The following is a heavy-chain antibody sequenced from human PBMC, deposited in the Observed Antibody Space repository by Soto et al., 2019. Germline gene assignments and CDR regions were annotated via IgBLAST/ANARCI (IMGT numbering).Heavy chain of an antibody. CDR3: ARDVLI. V-gene: IGHV3-7*01. J-gene: IGHJ4*02. CDR1: GFTISDSW. CDR2: IRQDGRER. Sequence: EVQLVESGGGLVQPGGSLRLSCTASGFTISDSWMSWVRQAPGEGLEWVATIRQDGRERFYLDSVKGRFTISRDNAKNSLFLQMDSLRAEDTAVYYCARDVLIGGQGTLVTVSS.